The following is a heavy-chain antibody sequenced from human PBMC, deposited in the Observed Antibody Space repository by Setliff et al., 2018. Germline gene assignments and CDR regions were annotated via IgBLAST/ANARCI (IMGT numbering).Heavy chain of an antibody. J-gene: IGHJ4*02. V-gene: IGHV4-34*01. CDR2: ISPVGST. CDR3: ARHATYYYGSGNLPFDS. CDR1: GGSGSFSAYY. D-gene: IGHD3-10*01. Sequence: SETLSLTCGVSGGSGSFSAYYWSWIRQPPGKGLEWIGEISPVGSTIYNPSLRGRVTMSVDTSNKRFSLNLTSVTAADTAVYYCARHATYYYGSGNLPFDSWGQGTLVTVSS.